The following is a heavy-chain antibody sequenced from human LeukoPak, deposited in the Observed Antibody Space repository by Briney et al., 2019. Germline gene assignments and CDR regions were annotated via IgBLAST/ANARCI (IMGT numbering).Heavy chain of an antibody. J-gene: IGHJ4*02. CDR2: IYYSGSGST. V-gene: IGHV4-59*08. CDR1: GGSTRSYY. Sequence: PSETLSLTCTVSGGSTRSYYWSWIRQPPGKGLEWIGYIYYSGSGSTNYNSSLKSRVTISVDTSKNQFSLKLSSVTAADTAVYYCARRGGHGGSFDCWGQGTLVTVSS. CDR3: ARRGGHGGSFDC. D-gene: IGHD4-23*01.